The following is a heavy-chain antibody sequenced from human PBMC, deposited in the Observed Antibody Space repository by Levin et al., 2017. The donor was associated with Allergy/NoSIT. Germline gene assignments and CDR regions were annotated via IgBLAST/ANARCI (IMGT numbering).Heavy chain of an antibody. Sequence: PGESLKISCAVSGLTFGDYYMSWIRQAPGKGLESVAFINPASNIIYYADSVKGRFTISRDNLKNSVYLQMNRLRVEDTAVYYCAREGGEWPVDYWGQGTLVTVSS. D-gene: IGHD3-16*01. CDR2: INPASNII. CDR3: AREGGEWPVDY. J-gene: IGHJ4*02. V-gene: IGHV3-11*01. CDR1: GLTFGDYY.